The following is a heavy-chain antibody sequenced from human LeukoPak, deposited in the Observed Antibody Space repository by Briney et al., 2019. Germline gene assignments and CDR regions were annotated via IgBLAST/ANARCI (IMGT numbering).Heavy chain of an antibody. V-gene: IGHV4-39*01. Sequence: PSETLSLTCDVSGVSISGTNYYWGWIRQPPGMGLEWIGSIHYRLPTFYNPLLKSRVAISVDTSKNQISLRLRSVTAADTAVYYCARHEEEHGYNAKTPDYWGQGTLVTVSS. CDR1: GVSISGTNYY. J-gene: IGHJ4*02. CDR2: IHYRLPT. D-gene: IGHD5-24*01. CDR3: ARHEEEHGYNAKTPDY.